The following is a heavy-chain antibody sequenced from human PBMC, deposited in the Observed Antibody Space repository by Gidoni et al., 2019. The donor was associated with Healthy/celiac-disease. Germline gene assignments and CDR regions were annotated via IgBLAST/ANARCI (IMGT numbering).Heavy chain of an antibody. Sequence: QLQLQESGPGLVKPSQTLSLTCAVSGGSISSGGYSWSWIRQPPGKGLEWIGYIYHSGSTYYNPSLKSRVTISVDRSKNQFSLKLSSVTAADTAVYYCARGSYYDSPIDYWGQGTLVTVSS. CDR3: ARGSYYDSPIDY. J-gene: IGHJ4*02. CDR1: GGSISSGGYS. CDR2: IYHSGST. V-gene: IGHV4-30-2*01. D-gene: IGHD3-22*01.